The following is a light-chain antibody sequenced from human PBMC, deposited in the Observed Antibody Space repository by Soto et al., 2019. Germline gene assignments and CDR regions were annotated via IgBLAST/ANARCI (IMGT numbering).Light chain of an antibody. CDR1: QSINTY. Sequence: DIQMTQSPSSLSASVGDRVTITCRASQSINTYLNWYQQKPGKAPKFLIHAASSLQSGVPSRFSGSGSGTFFTLTIRSLQPQDVATYYFQQSYNTPPFTFGQGTKLEIK. J-gene: IGKJ2*01. V-gene: IGKV1-39*01. CDR3: QQSYNTPPFT. CDR2: AAS.